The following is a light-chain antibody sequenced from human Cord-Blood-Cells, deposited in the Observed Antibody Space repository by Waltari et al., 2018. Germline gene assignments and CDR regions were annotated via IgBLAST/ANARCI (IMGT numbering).Light chain of an antibody. CDR1: SSDVGGYNY. V-gene: IGLV2-14*01. Sequence: QSALTQPASVSGSPGQSITISCTGTSSDVGGYNYVSWYQQHPGKAPKLMIYEVSNRPSGVSKRFSGSKSGNTASLTISGLQAEDGADYYCSSYTSSSTPVFGGGTKLTVL. CDR2: EVS. CDR3: SSYTSSSTPV. J-gene: IGLJ2*01.